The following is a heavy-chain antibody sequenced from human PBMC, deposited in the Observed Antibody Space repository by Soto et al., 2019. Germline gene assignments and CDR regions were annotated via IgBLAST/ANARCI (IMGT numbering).Heavy chain of an antibody. J-gene: IGHJ2*01. D-gene: IGHD6-13*01. V-gene: IGHV1-3*01. CDR3: ARFPSAAGTGHWYFDL. CDR2: INAVNGNT. Sequence: QVQLVQSGAEVKKPGASVTVSCKASGYTFTSYAMHWVRQATGQRLEWMGWINAVNGNTKYSQKFQGRVTITRDTSASTAYMELSSLSSEDTAVYYCARFPSAAGTGHWYFDLWGRGTLVTVSS. CDR1: GYTFTSYA.